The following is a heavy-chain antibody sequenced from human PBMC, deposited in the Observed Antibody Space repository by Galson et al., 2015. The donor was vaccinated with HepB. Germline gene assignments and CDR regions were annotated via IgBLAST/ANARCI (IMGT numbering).Heavy chain of an antibody. CDR2: ITSGSENI. CDR3: ARIASGTLAWFDP. D-gene: IGHD6-13*01. CDR1: GFTFSDYY. Sequence: SLRLSCAASGFTFSDYYLSWVRQAPGKDLEWVSSITSGSENIYYSASVKGRFTVSRDNAKKSLYLHMNSLRAEDTAVYYCARIASGTLAWFDPWGHGTLVTVSS. J-gene: IGHJ5*02. V-gene: IGHV3-21*01.